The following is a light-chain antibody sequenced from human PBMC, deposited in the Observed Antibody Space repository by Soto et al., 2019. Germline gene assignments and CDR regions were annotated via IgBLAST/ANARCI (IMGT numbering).Light chain of an antibody. CDR2: AAS. CDR1: QSVSSNY. V-gene: IGKV3-20*01. CDR3: QLYSSSPPRYT. J-gene: IGKJ2*01. Sequence: EIVLTQSPGTLYLSPGERATLSCRASQSVSSNYLAWYQQKRCQAPRLLIYAASARATGIPDRFSGSGSGTSFTLTIRRLEPEDFAVYFCQLYSSSPPRYTFAQRIKLEIK.